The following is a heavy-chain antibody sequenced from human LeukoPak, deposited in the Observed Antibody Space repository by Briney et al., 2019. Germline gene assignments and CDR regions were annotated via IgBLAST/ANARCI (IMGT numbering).Heavy chain of an antibody. V-gene: IGHV6-1*01. CDR2: TYYRSS. CDR1: GDSVSSSNDA. Sequence: SQTLSLTCAISGDSVSSSNDAWVWRRQSPARGVEWLGSTYYRSSDYALSVKSRMTINADTSKNQVSLQLSSVTPEDTAVYYCARGRTNAFDIWGQGTMVTVSS. J-gene: IGHJ3*02. CDR3: ARGRTNAFDI.